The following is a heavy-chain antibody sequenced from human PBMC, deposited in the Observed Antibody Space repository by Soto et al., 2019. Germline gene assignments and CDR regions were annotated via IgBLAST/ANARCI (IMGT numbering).Heavy chain of an antibody. V-gene: IGHV1-18*01. J-gene: IGHJ1*01. CDR3: ARDDPPVQH. CDR1: GYTFSSYS. Sequence: QVQLVQSGAEVKKPGASVKVSCKASGYTFSSYSISWVRPAPGQGLEWMGWISAYNGNTNYGQKLQGRVTMTTDTSTNTAYMELRSLRSDHTAVYYCARDDPPVQHWGQGTLVTVSS. CDR2: ISAYNGNT.